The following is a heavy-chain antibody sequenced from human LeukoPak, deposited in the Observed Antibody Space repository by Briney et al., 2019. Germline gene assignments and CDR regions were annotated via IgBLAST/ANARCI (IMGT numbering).Heavy chain of an antibody. D-gene: IGHD4-17*01. CDR3: ARATHAYGDYEFGRAEPVDI. J-gene: IGHJ3*02. CDR2: ISSSSSYI. V-gene: IGHV3-21*01. CDR1: GFTFISYS. Sequence: GGSLRLSCAASGFTFISYSMNWVRRAPGKGLEWVSSISSSSSYIYYADSVKGRFTISRDNAKNSLYLQMNSLRAEDTAVYYCARATHAYGDYEFGRAEPVDIWGQGTMVTVSS.